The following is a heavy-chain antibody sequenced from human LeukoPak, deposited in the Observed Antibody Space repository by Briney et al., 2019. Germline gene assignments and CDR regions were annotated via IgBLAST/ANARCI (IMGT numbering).Heavy chain of an antibody. J-gene: IGHJ4*02. V-gene: IGHV3-23*01. D-gene: IGHD3-10*01. CDR3: AKQSGGSGNYYYY. Sequence: QPGGSLRLSCAASGFTFSNFAMTWVRPAPGKGLEWVSAISGSGGRTYYTDSVKGRFTLSRDNSKNTVYLQMNSLRADDTAVYYCAKQSGGSGNYYYYWGQGTLVTVSS. CDR2: ISGSGGRT. CDR1: GFTFSNFA.